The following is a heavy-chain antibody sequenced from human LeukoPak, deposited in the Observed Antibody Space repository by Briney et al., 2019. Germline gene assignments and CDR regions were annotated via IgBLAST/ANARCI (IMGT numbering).Heavy chain of an antibody. CDR1: GYSFSDYA. CDR2: INTNTGNP. J-gene: IGHJ5*02. CDR3: ARSMTTVTTGWFDP. V-gene: IGHV7-4-1*02. D-gene: IGHD4-17*01. Sequence: GASVKVSCKASGYSFSDYAVNWVRQAPGQGLEWMGWINTNTGNPTYAQGFTGRFVFSLDTSVSTAYLQISSLKAEDTAVYYCARSMTTVTTGWFDPWGQGTLVTVSS.